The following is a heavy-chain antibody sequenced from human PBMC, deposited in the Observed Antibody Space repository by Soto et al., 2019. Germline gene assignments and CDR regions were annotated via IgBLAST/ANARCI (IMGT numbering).Heavy chain of an antibody. Sequence: GGSLRLSCAASGFTFSSYSMNWVRQAPGKGLEWVSYISSSSSYIYYADSVKGRFTISRDNAKYSLYLQMNSLRAEDTAVYYCARDRVQQLVDFGGDSFESWGQETMVAVSS. V-gene: IGHV3-21*01. CDR3: ARDRVQQLVDFGGDSFES. CDR2: ISSSSSYI. CDR1: GFTFSSYS. J-gene: IGHJ3*02. D-gene: IGHD6-6*01.